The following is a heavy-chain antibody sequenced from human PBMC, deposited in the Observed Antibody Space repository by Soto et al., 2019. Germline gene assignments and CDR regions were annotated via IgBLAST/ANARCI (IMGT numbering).Heavy chain of an antibody. V-gene: IGHV4-4*07. CDR1: GDSVSKYY. CDR2: IHSTRSP. D-gene: IGHD4-17*01. CDR3: ARSPAYGDYANLDT. J-gene: IGHJ5*02. Sequence: PSETLSLTCTVSGDSVSKYYWNWIRQPAGKGLGWIGRIHSTRSPNYNPSLKSRVTMSVDTSKNQFSLKLNLTSVTAADTAVYYCARSPAYGDYANLDTRGQGTLVTVSS.